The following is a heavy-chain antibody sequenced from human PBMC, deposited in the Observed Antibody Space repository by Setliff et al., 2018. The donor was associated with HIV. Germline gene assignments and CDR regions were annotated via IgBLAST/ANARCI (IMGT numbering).Heavy chain of an antibody. Sequence: SVKVSCKASGGTFRGFGISWVVQAPGQGLEWMGQIIPIFGTPRYAQKFQGRVTITADESTSTVYMELSSLRSEDTAVYYCATNPEMATINYYYYYMDVWGKGTTVTVFS. D-gene: IGHD5-12*01. CDR2: IIPIFGTP. V-gene: IGHV1-69*13. J-gene: IGHJ6*03. CDR3: ATNPEMATINYYYYYMDV. CDR1: GGTFRGFG.